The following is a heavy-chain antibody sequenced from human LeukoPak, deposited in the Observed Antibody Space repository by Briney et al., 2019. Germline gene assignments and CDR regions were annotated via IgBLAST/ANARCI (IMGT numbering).Heavy chain of an antibody. V-gene: IGHV4-39*01. J-gene: IGHJ5*02. CDR3: ARHRNPLYYDSSGYYLGVGWFDP. Sequence: SETLSLTCTASGGTISSSSYNWGWMPPPPGKGLEWIGSINYSGRNYYYPSRKSRVTISVDTSKNQFSLKLSSVTAADTDVYYCARHRNPLYYDSSGYYLGVGWFDPSGQGTLVTVSS. D-gene: IGHD3-22*01. CDR2: INYSGRN. CDR1: GGTISSSSYN.